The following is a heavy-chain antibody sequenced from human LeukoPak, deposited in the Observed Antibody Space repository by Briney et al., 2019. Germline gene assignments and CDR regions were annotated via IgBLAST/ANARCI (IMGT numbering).Heavy chain of an antibody. CDR1: GYIFTGYS. CDR2: INPNSGGT. J-gene: IGHJ4*02. CDR3: APSPFDSSWHYFDY. V-gene: IGHV1-2*02. Sequence: ASVKVSCKASGYIFTGYSMHWVRQAPGQGLEWMGWINPNSGGTNYAQKFQGRVTMTRDTSISTAYMELSRLTSDDTAVYYCAPSPFDSSWHYFDYWGQGTLVTVSP. D-gene: IGHD6-13*01.